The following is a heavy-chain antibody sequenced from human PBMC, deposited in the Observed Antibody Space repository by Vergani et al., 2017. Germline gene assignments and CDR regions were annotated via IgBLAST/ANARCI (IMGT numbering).Heavy chain of an antibody. CDR1: GGSINTGAYY. V-gene: IGHV4-61*02. J-gene: IGHJ6*02. CDR2: VYTSGMT. D-gene: IGHD3-10*01. Sequence: QVQLQESGPRLVRPSQTLSLTCTVSGGSINTGAYYWSWIRQPAGKGLEWIGRVYTSGMTNYNPSLKSRVTILVDRSKSQLFLKLTSVTAGDTAVYFCARERSYYYGSGSDDYNPYYYEGMDVWGPGTTVTVSS. CDR3: ARERSYYYGSGSDDYNPYYYEGMDV.